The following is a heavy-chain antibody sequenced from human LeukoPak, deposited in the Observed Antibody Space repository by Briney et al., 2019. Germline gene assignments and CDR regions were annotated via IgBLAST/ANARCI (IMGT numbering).Heavy chain of an antibody. CDR1: GYSFTSYW. Sequence: GESLKISCKGSGYSFTSYWIVWVRQMPGKGLEWMGIIYPGDSDTRYSPSFQGQVTISADKSISTAYLQWSSLKASDTAMYYCATGVNPFETNFDYWGQGTLVTVSS. V-gene: IGHV5-51*01. J-gene: IGHJ4*02. CDR2: IYPGDSDT. CDR3: ATGVNPFETNFDY. D-gene: IGHD1-14*01.